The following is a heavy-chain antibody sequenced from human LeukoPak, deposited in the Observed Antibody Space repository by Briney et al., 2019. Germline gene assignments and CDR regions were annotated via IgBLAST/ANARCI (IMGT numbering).Heavy chain of an antibody. D-gene: IGHD3-22*01. CDR3: ARRRYYDGSGYLE. CDR2: LYYSGRT. V-gene: IGHV4-39*01. Sequence: SETLSLTCSVPGDSISRSDSYWDWIRQPPGKGLEWIGTLYYSGRTYYSPSLKSRVTMSVDTSNNQFSLNLRSVTAADTAVYYCARRRYYDGSGYLEWGQGTLLSVSS. CDR1: GDSISRSDSY. J-gene: IGHJ1*01.